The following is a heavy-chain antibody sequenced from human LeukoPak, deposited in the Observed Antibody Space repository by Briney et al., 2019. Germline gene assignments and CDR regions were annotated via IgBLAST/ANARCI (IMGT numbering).Heavy chain of an antibody. CDR1: GYTFTSYG. CDR3: ARTSGVSAAGSPYYFDY. CDR2: ISPYSGNT. D-gene: IGHD6-13*01. Sequence: ASVKVSCKASGYTFTSYGISWVRQAPGQGLESMGWISPYSGNTDYTERLQGRVTMTTDTSTTTAFMELRSLRSDDTAVYYCARTSGVSAAGSPYYFDYWGQGTLVTVSS. J-gene: IGHJ4*02. V-gene: IGHV1-18*01.